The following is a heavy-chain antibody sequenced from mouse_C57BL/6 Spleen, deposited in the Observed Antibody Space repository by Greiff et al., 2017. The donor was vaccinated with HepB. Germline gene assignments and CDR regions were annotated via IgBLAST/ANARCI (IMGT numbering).Heavy chain of an antibody. V-gene: IGHV1-42*01. Sequence: EVQGVESGPELVKPGASVKISCKASGYSFTGYYMNWVKQSPEKSLEWIGEINPSTGGTTYNQKFKAKATLTVDKSSSTAYMQLKSLTSEDSAVYYCARSEGYWGQGTTLTVSS. CDR1: GYSFTGYY. CDR3: ARSEGY. J-gene: IGHJ2*01. CDR2: INPSTGGT.